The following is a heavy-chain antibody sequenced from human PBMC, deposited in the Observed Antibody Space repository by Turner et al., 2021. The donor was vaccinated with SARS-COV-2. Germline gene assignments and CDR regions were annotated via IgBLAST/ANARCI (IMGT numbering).Heavy chain of an antibody. Sequence: QLQLQESGPGLVKPSETLSLTCTVSGGSISSSYYYLGWNRQPPGKGLEWIGSIYYSGRTYYNPSLKSRVTISVDTSKNQFSLKLSSVTAADTAVYYCARQGSGSYYAVPHYWGQGTLVTVSS. J-gene: IGHJ4*02. D-gene: IGHD3-10*01. CDR2: IYYSGRT. CDR3: ARQGSGSYYAVPHY. V-gene: IGHV4-39*01. CDR1: GGSISSSYYY.